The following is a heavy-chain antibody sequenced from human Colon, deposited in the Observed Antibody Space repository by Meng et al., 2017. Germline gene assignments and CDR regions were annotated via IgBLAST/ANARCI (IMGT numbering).Heavy chain of an antibody. Sequence: QVQSQQSGPGLVTPTQTLALTCAISGDSVSSNSAAWNWIRQSPSRGLEWLGRTYYRSKYYNDYALSVKSRITINPDTSKNQFSLQLNSVTPEDTAIYYCARDWGDVRGGFDFWGQGTLVTVSS. V-gene: IGHV6-1*01. CDR1: GDSVSSNSAA. CDR2: TYYRSKYYN. D-gene: IGHD3-10*02. J-gene: IGHJ4*02. CDR3: ARDWGDVRGGFDF.